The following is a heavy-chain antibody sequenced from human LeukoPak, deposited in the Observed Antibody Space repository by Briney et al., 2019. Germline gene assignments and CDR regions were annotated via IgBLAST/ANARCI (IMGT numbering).Heavy chain of an antibody. CDR2: ISYGGSNK. V-gene: IGHV3-30*19. Sequence: GGSLRLSCAASGFTFLSYGMHWVRQAPGKGLEWVAVISYGGSNKYYADSVKGRFTISRDNSKNTLYLQMNSLRAEDTAVYYCARDSQWLVPGPYYFDYWGQGTLVTVSS. D-gene: IGHD6-19*01. CDR3: ARDSQWLVPGPYYFDY. CDR1: GFTFLSYG. J-gene: IGHJ4*02.